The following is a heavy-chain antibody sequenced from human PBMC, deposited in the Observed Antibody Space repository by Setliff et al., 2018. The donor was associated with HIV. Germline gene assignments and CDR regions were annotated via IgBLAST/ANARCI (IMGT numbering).Heavy chain of an antibody. CDR3: ARSKIRPTSAFDI. Sequence: SETLSLTCTVSGGSISSGSYYWSWIRQPAGKGLEWIGRIYTSGSTNYNPSLKSRVTISVDTSKNQFSLKLSSVTAADTAVYYCARSKIRPTSAFDIWGQGTMVTVSS. V-gene: IGHV4-61*02. CDR2: IYTSGST. J-gene: IGHJ3*02. CDR1: GGSISSGSYY.